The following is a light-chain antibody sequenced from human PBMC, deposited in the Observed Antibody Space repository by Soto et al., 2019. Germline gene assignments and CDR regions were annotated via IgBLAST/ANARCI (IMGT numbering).Light chain of an antibody. CDR3: QQYNNWPQT. Sequence: EIVMTQSPATLSVSPGERATLSCRASQSVSGNLAWYQQKSGQAPRLLIYGASTRATGIPARFSGSGSGTEFTLTISSLQSEDFAVYYCQQYNNWPQTFGQGTKLEIK. CDR1: QSVSGN. V-gene: IGKV3-15*01. J-gene: IGKJ2*01. CDR2: GAS.